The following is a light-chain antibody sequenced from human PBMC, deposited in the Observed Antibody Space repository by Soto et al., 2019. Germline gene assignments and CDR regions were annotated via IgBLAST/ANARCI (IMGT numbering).Light chain of an antibody. Sequence: VLTQPPSVSGAPGQTVTISCTGSSSNIGAGYDAHWYQHLPGTAPKLLIYGNINRPSGVPDRFSGSKSGTSASLAITGLQADDEADYSCQSYDSRLSGSVFGTGTKVTVL. CDR3: QSYDSRLSGSV. CDR2: GNI. V-gene: IGLV1-40*01. CDR1: SSNIGAGYD. J-gene: IGLJ1*01.